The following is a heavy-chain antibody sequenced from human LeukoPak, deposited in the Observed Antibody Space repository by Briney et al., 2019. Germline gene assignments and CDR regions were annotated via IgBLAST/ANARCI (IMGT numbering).Heavy chain of an antibody. Sequence: GGSLRFSCAASGFTFSSYAMSWVRQAPGKGLEWVSAISGSGGSTYYADSVKGRFTISRDNSKNTLYLQMNSLRAEDTAVYYCARPYSSGWYGAFDIWGQGTMVTVSS. D-gene: IGHD6-19*01. J-gene: IGHJ3*02. CDR2: ISGSGGST. CDR1: GFTFSSYA. CDR3: ARPYSSGWYGAFDI. V-gene: IGHV3-23*01.